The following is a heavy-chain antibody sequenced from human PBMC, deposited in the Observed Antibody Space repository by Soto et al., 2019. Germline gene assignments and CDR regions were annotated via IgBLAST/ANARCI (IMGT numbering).Heavy chain of an antibody. Sequence: QITLKESGPPLVKPTQTLTLTCTFSGFSLSSTRMAVGWIRQPPGKALEWLALIYLDDDKRYSPFLKSRLTISKDTSKTEVVLTMSNMEPVDTARYYCAHIVVAGLGYYFDYWGQGTLVTVSS. V-gene: IGHV2-5*02. CDR3: AHIVVAGLGYYFDY. CDR1: GFSLSSTRMA. J-gene: IGHJ4*02. CDR2: IYLDDDK. D-gene: IGHD6-19*01.